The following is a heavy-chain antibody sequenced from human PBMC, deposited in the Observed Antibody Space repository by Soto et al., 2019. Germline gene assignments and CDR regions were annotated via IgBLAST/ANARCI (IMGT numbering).Heavy chain of an antibody. J-gene: IGHJ4*02. CDR1: GFTFSSYA. D-gene: IGHD2-15*01. V-gene: IGHV3-30-3*01. Sequence: QVQLVESGGGVVQPGRSLRLSCAASGFTFSSYAMHWVRQAPGKGLEWVAVISYDGSNKYYADSVKGRFTISRDNSKNTLYLQMNSLRAEDTAVYYCATSAVIVVVAAFDIWGQGTLVTVSS. CDR3: ATSAVIVVVAAFDI. CDR2: ISYDGSNK.